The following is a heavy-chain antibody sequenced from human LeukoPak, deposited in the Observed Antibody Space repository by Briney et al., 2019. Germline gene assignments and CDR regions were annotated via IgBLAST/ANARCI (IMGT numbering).Heavy chain of an antibody. CDR3: ARVPLVAAYFQH. V-gene: IGHV4-39*01. CDR1: GGSISSSSYY. Sequence: SETLSLTCTVSGGSISSSSYYWGWIRQPPGKGLEWIGSIYYSGSTYYNPSLKSRVTISVDTSKNQFPLKLSSVTAADTAVYYCARVPLVAAYFQHWGQGTLVTVSS. CDR2: IYYSGST. J-gene: IGHJ1*01. D-gene: IGHD2-15*01.